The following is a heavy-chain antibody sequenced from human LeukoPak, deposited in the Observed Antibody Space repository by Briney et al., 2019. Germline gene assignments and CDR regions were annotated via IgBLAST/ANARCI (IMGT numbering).Heavy chain of an antibody. V-gene: IGHV3-30*18. Sequence: PGRSLRLSCETSGFTFSNYGMHWVRQAPGKGLQWVAVISFDGTNTVYLDSVKGRFTISRDNSKNTLYLQMNSLTSEDTATYYCAKEKGWELLRSYIDFWGQGTLVTVYS. D-gene: IGHD1-26*01. CDR3: AKEKGWELLRSYIDF. J-gene: IGHJ4*02. CDR2: ISFDGTNT. CDR1: GFTFSNYG.